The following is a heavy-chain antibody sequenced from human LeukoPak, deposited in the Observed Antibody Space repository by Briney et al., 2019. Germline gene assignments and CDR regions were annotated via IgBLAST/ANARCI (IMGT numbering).Heavy chain of an antibody. CDR2: IIPIFGTA. Sequence: ASVKVSCKASGGTFSSYAISWVRQAPGQGLEWMGGIIPIFGTANYAQKFQGRVTITADESTSTAYMELSSLRSGDTAVYYCARGGGEYSSSWRDWFDPWGQGTLVTVSS. CDR3: ARGGGEYSSSWRDWFDP. D-gene: IGHD6-13*01. CDR1: GGTFSSYA. V-gene: IGHV1-69*01. J-gene: IGHJ5*02.